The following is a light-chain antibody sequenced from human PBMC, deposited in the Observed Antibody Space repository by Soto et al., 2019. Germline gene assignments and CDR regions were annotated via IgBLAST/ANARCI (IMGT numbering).Light chain of an antibody. CDR2: GAS. Sequence: EIVLTKSPDNLSLSPGKRSTFSCRASKSVTYDQLAWYRQTPGQAPGLLIYGASSRAAGIPDRFSGSWSGTDSTLTISRLDPEEVVVYHCQQYGDLPPTFGQGTKVDIK. V-gene: IGKV3-20*01. J-gene: IGKJ1*01. CDR1: KSVTYDQ. CDR3: QQYGDLPPT.